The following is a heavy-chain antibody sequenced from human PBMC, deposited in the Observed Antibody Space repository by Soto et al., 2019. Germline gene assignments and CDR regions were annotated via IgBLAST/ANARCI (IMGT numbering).Heavy chain of an antibody. Sequence: PSETLSLTCAVSGGSISSGGYSWSWIRQPPGKGLEWIGYIYLGGSINYNPSFKSRVIISVDTSKNQFSLKLSSVTAEDTAVYYCAKPKGLDSSGYNSHFDYWGQGTLVTVSS. D-gene: IGHD3-22*01. CDR3: AKPKGLDSSGYNSHFDY. CDR2: IYLGGSI. J-gene: IGHJ4*02. V-gene: IGHV4-61*08. CDR1: GGSISSGGYS.